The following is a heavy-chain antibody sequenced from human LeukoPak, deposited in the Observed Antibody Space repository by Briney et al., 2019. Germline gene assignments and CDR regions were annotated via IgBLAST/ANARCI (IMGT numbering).Heavy chain of an antibody. CDR3: ANNAQDYGDYLAPFDY. D-gene: IGHD4-17*01. CDR1: GFTFSSYA. Sequence: GGSLRLSCAASGFTFSSYAIHWVRQAPGKGLEWVAVISYDGSNKYYADSVKGRFTISRDNSKNTLYLQMNSLRAEDTAVYYCANNAQDYGDYLAPFDYWGQGTLVTVSS. J-gene: IGHJ4*02. CDR2: ISYDGSNK. V-gene: IGHV3-30-3*01.